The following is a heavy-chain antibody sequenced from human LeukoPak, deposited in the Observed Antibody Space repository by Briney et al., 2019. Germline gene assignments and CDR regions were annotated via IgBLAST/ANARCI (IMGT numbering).Heavy chain of an antibody. CDR3: ATQPTYCSSTSCYAPFDY. V-gene: IGHV4-39*01. CDR1: GGSISSSYY. Sequence: SETLSLTCAVSGGSISSSYYWGWIRQPPGKGLEWIGSIYYSGSTYYNPSLKSRVTISVDTSKNQFSLKLSSVTAADTAVYYCATQPTYCSSTSCYAPFDYWGQGTLVTVSS. CDR2: IYYSGST. D-gene: IGHD2-2*01. J-gene: IGHJ4*02.